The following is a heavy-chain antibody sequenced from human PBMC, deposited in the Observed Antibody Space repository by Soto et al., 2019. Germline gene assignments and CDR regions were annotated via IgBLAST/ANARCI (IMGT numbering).Heavy chain of an antibody. CDR2: INPDNGNT. CDR3: ARGIATGQLDP. J-gene: IGHJ5*02. CDR1: GYTFTRYT. D-gene: IGHD2-15*01. Sequence: QVQLVQSGAEVKKPGASVKISCKASGYTFTRYTMNWVRQAPGQRLEWIGWINPDNGNTKSSQKFQDRVIITRDTSASTAYMDLSSLRSEDTAVYYRARGIATGQLDPWGQGTLVTVSS. V-gene: IGHV1-3*01.